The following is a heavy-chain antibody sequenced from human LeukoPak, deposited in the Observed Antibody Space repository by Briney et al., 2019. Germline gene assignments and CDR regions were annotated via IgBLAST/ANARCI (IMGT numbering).Heavy chain of an antibody. D-gene: IGHD2-15*01. CDR3: APDFYCSGGSCSAPFDP. Sequence: SVNVSCKASGGTFSSYAISWVRQAPGQGLEWMGGIIPIFGTANYAQKFHGRVTITADESTSTAYMELSSLRPEDTAVYYCAPDFYCSGGSCSAPFDPWGQGTLVTVSS. V-gene: IGHV1-69*13. CDR2: IIPIFGTA. J-gene: IGHJ5*02. CDR1: GGTFSSYA.